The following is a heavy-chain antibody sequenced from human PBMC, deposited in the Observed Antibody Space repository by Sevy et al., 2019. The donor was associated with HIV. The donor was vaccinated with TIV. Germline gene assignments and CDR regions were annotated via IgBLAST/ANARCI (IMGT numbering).Heavy chain of an antibody. CDR2: IKSNADGGTT. J-gene: IGHJ4*02. Sequence: GGYLRLSCAASGFTFSNAWMSCVRQAPGKGLEWVGRIKSNADGGTTDYAAPVKGRFTISRDDSKNTLYLQMNSVKTVDSAIYYCTTDSKERRLSALLDYWGQGTLVTVSS. CDR3: TTDSKERRLSALLDY. D-gene: IGHD6-25*01. CDR1: GFTFSNAW. V-gene: IGHV3-15*01.